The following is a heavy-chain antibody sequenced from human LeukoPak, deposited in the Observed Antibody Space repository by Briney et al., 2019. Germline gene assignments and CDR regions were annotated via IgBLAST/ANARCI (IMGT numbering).Heavy chain of an antibody. CDR1: GLTFSTFA. J-gene: IGHJ4*02. CDR3: ASWGRAAGDSAY. CDR2: IFPSGGEI. Sequence: GGSLRLSCAASGLTFSTFAMIWVRQPPGKGLEWVSSIFPSGGEIHYADSVRGRFTICRDNAKNSLYLQMNSLGAEDTAVYYCASWGRAAGDSAYWGQGTLVTVSS. V-gene: IGHV3-21*01. D-gene: IGHD6-13*01.